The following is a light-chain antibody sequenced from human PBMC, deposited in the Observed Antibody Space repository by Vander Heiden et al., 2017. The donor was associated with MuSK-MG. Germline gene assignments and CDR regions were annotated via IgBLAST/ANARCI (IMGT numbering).Light chain of an antibody. V-gene: IGLV2-14*01. CDR1: SSDVGRYNY. CDR2: EVS. Sequence: QSALPQPASVSGSPGQSFTIPCTGTSSDVGRYNYVSWYQQYPGKAPKRMIYEVSYRPSGVSNRFSGSKSGNTASLTISGLQADDEADYYCISYTGSSAVVFGGGTKLTVL. J-gene: IGLJ2*01. CDR3: ISYTGSSAVV.